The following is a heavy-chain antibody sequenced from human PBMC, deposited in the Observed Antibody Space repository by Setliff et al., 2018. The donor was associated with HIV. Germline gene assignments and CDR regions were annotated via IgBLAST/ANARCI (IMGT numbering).Heavy chain of an antibody. CDR2: IFSSGST. Sequence: SETLSLTCTVSGASISSYSWNWIRQSPGGGLEWIGFIFSSGSTKYNPSLQSRVTMSIDTSNNQFSLRLTSGTAADTAVYYCARRIDDAGSFPDKNWFDTGGKGSLVTV. V-gene: IGHV4-4*09. CDR1: GASISSYS. J-gene: IGHJ5*02. D-gene: IGHD3-10*01. CDR3: ARRIDDAGSFPDKNWFDT.